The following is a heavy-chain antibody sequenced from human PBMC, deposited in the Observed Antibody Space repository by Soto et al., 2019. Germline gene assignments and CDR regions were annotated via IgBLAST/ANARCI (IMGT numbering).Heavy chain of an antibody. V-gene: IGHV3-7*01. CDR2: VNEDGSEK. D-gene: IGHD3-22*01. Sequence: HPGGSLRLSCEASGFSFSGNWMTWVRQAPGKGLEWVANVNEDGSEKNYVDSVKGRFTISRDNAKNSLYLQMNSLRAEDTAVYYCARVPNSSGFHDYWGLGTPVTVSS. CDR3: ARVPNSSGFHDY. CDR1: GFSFSGNW. J-gene: IGHJ4*02.